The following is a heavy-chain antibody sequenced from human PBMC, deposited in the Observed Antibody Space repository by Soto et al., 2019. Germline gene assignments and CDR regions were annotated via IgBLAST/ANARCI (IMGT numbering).Heavy chain of an antibody. D-gene: IGHD3-9*01. CDR2: IYYRGKP. CDR1: DDSINSDKYY. V-gene: IGHV4-39*01. J-gene: IGHJ4*02. CDR3: ARLEGLATISYYFDF. Sequence: QLQLQESGPGLVKPSETLSLTCSVSDDSINSDKYYWGWIRQPPGKGLEWIGSIYYRGKPYYNPSLPTRVTISLDKSRSQFSLKLNSVTAADSAVYFCARLEGLATISYYFDFWGPGALVTVSS.